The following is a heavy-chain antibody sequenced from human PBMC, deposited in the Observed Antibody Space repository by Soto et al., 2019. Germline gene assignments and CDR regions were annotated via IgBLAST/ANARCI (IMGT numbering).Heavy chain of an antibody. CDR1: GFTFDDYG. V-gene: IGHV3-20*01. D-gene: IGHD2-2*01. CDR3: ARLSASTRYFYYMDV. CDR2: TNWNGGST. Sequence: GGSLRLSCAASGFTFDDYGMSWVRQAPGKGLEWVSGTNWNGGSTGYADSVKGRFTISRDNAKKSIDLQMNSLRAEDTALYHCARLSASTRYFYYMDVWGKGTTVTVSS. J-gene: IGHJ6*03.